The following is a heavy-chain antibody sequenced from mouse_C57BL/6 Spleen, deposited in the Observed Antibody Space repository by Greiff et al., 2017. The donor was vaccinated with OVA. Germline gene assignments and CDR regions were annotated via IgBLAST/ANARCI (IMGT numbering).Heavy chain of an antibody. CDR3: TADYYSNSWFAY. J-gene: IGHJ3*01. V-gene: IGHV14-4*01. D-gene: IGHD2-5*01. CDR2: IDPENGDT. Sequence: EVQLQESGAELVRPGASVKLSCTASGFNIKDDYMHWVKQRPEQGLEWIGWIDPENGDTEYASKFQGKATITADTSSNTAYLQLSSLTSEDTAVYYCTADYYSNSWFAYWGQGTLVTVSA. CDR1: GFNIKDDY.